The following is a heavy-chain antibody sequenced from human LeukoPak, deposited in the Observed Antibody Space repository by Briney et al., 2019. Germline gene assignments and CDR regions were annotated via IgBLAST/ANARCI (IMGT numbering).Heavy chain of an antibody. Sequence: PGGSLRLSCAASGFTFDDYTMHWVRQAPGKGLEWVSLISWDGGSTYYADSVKGRFTISRDNSKNSLYLQMNSLRTEDTALYYCAKDMGGYSYVVEAFDIWGQGTMVTVSS. CDR1: GFTFDDYT. CDR3: AKDMGGYSYVVEAFDI. J-gene: IGHJ3*02. V-gene: IGHV3-43*01. CDR2: ISWDGGST. D-gene: IGHD5-18*01.